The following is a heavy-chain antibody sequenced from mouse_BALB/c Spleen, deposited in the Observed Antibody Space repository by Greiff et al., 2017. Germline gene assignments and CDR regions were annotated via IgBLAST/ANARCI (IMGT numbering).Heavy chain of an antibody. D-gene: IGHD1-1*01. CDR1: GFTFSSFG. Sequence: EVQRVESGGGLVQPGGSRKLSCAASGFTFSSFGMHWVRQAPEKGLEWVAYISSGSSTIYYADTVKGRFTISRDNPKNTLFLQMTSLRSEDTAMYYCARWHYGSSYFDYWGQGTTLTVSS. CDR3: ARWHYGSSYFDY. V-gene: IGHV5-17*02. J-gene: IGHJ2*01. CDR2: ISSGSSTI.